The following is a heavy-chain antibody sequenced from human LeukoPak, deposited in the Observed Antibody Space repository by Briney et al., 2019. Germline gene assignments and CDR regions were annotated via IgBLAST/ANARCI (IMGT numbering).Heavy chain of an antibody. CDR3: AKDRWFGELLRGGFDY. D-gene: IGHD3-10*01. V-gene: IGHV3-30*04. Sequence: PGGSLRLSCAASGFTFSSYAMHWVRQAPGKGLEWVAVISYDGSNKYYADSVKGRLTISRDNSKNTLYLQMNSLRAEDTAVYYCAKDRWFGELLRGGFDYWGQGTLVTVSS. J-gene: IGHJ4*02. CDR2: ISYDGSNK. CDR1: GFTFSSYA.